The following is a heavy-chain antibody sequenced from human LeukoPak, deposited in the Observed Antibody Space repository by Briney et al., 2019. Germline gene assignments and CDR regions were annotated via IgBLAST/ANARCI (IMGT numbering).Heavy chain of an antibody. CDR3: AREGAAAAAFDY. CDR2: TYYRSKWYN. Sequence: SQTLSLTCAISGDSVSSNSTAWNWIRQSQSRGLEWLGRTYYRSKWYNDYAVSVKSRITINPDTSKNQFSLQLNSVTPEDTAVYYCAREGAAAAAFDYWGQGTLVTVSS. V-gene: IGHV6-1*01. J-gene: IGHJ4*02. CDR1: GDSVSSNSTA. D-gene: IGHD6-13*01.